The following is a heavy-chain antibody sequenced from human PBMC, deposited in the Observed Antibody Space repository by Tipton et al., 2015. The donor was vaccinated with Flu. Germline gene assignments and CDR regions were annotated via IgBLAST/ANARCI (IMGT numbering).Heavy chain of an antibody. Sequence: TLSLTCTVSGYSISSGYYWGWIRQSQGKGLEWIGYIYHSGRTYYNPSLKSRVTISVDTSKNQFSLKLSSVTAADTALYYCAGNNYYDSSGYYYSLDYWGHGTLVTVSS. J-gene: IGHJ4*01. CDR3: AGNNYYDSSGYYYSLDY. D-gene: IGHD3-22*01. V-gene: IGHV4-38-2*02. CDR1: GYSISSGYY. CDR2: IYHSGRT.